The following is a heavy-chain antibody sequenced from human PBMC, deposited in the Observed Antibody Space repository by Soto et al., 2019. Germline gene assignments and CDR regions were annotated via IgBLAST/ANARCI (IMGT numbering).Heavy chain of an antibody. CDR3: ARVKSWAVVAATWIGWFDR. J-gene: IGHJ5*02. V-gene: IGHV1-18*01. CDR1: GNTFTSYS. Sequence: SVKISGKASGNTFTSYSISWDQQAPGQGQEWMGWISAYNGNTNYAQKVQGRDSMNTDTSTSTGYMELRSLRSGDTAVYYCARVKSWAVVAATWIGWFDRWAHGTLVTVSS. CDR2: ISAYNGNT. D-gene: IGHD2-15*01.